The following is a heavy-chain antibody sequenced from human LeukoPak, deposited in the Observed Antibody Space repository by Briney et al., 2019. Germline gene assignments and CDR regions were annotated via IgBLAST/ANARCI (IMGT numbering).Heavy chain of an antibody. CDR3: ARLSPRCSGGSCYNYYFDY. CDR1: GFSLSTSGMR. V-gene: IGHV2-70*04. CDR2: IDWDDDK. J-gene: IGHJ4*02. Sequence: ESGPTLVSPTQTLTLTCTFSGFSLSTSGMRVSWIRQPPGKALEWLARIDWDDDKFYSTSLKTRLTISKDTSKNQVVLTMTNMDPVDTATYYCARLSPRCSGGSCYNYYFDYWGQGTLVTVSS. D-gene: IGHD2-15*01.